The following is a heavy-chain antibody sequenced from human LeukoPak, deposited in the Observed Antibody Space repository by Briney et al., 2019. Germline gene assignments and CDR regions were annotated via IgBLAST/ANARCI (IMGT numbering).Heavy chain of an antibody. V-gene: IGHV1-69*05. J-gene: IGHJ5*02. D-gene: IGHD4-17*01. CDR2: IIPIFGTA. CDR1: GYTFTGYY. CDR3: ARDDPFTVFDP. Sequence: ASVKVSCKASGYTFTGYYIHWVRQAPGQGLEWMGRIIPIFGTANYAQKFQGRVTITTDESTSTAYMELSSLRSEDTAVYYCARDDPFTVFDPWGQGTLVTVSS.